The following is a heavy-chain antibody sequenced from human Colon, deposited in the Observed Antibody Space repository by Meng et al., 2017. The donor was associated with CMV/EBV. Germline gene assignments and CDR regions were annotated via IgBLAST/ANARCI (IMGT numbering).Heavy chain of an antibody. V-gene: IGHV1-18*01. CDR3: VRESQSGSYIYLQH. CDR1: GYTFTNYG. CDR2: ISAYTGDT. Sequence: QVQLVQSGAEVKNPWASVKVSCKASGYTFTNYGISWVRQAPGQGLEWMGWISAYTGDTYYAQKFQGRVTMTTDTSTSTAYMELRSLRSDDTAVYYCVRESQSGSYIYLQHWGQGTLVTVSS. J-gene: IGHJ1*01. D-gene: IGHD1-26*01.